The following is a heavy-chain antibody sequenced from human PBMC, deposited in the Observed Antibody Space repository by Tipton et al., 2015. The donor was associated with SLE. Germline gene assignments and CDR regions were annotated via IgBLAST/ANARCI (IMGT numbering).Heavy chain of an antibody. J-gene: IGHJ4*02. CDR2: INDSGST. Sequence: LRLSCAASGFTFSSCSMNWVRQAPGKGLEWIGEINDSGSTHYTPSLKSRVALLEDTSKNQFSLKLSSVTAADSAVYYCARGAGPALGGQGTLVTVSS. CDR3: ARGAGPAL. CDR1: GFTFSSCS. V-gene: IGHV4-34*01.